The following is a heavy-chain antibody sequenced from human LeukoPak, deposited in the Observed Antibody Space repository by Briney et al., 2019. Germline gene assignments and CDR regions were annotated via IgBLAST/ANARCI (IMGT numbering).Heavy chain of an antibody. CDR1: GFTFSSYS. D-gene: IGHD1-26*01. V-gene: IGHV3-48*04. J-gene: IGHJ5*02. CDR2: ISSSSSTI. Sequence: GESLRLSCAASGFTFSSYSMNWVRQAPGKGLEWVSYISSSSSTIYYADSVKGRFTISRDNAKNSLFLQMNSLRVEDTALYFCAKWDFFGDYFSFDPRGQGTRVTVSS. CDR3: AKWDFFGDYFSFDP.